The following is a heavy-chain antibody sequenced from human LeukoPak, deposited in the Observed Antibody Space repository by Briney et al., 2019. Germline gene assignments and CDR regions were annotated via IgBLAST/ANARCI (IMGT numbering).Heavy chain of an antibody. CDR2: INPNSGGT. V-gene: IGHV1-2*06. CDR3: ARGYCSGGSCYSVENWFDP. Sequence: GASVKVSCEAAGYTFTGYYMFWVRQAPGQGLEWMGRINPNSGGTNYAQKFQSRVTMTRDTSISTAYMELSRLRSDDTAVYYCARGYCSGGSCYSVENWFDPWGQGTLVTVSS. J-gene: IGHJ5*02. CDR1: GYTFTGYY. D-gene: IGHD2-15*01.